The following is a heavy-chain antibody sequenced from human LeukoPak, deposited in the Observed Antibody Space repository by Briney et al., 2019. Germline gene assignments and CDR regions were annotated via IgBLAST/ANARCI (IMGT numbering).Heavy chain of an antibody. D-gene: IGHD4-11*01. Sequence: SETLSLTCAVYGGSFSGYYWSWIRQPPGKGLEWIGEINHSGSTNYNPSLKSRVTMSVDTSKNQFSLKLSSVTAADTAVYYCARVRRTTVTSYLDYWGQGTLVTVSS. V-gene: IGHV4-34*01. CDR3: ARVRRTTVTSYLDY. CDR2: INHSGST. CDR1: GGSFSGYY. J-gene: IGHJ4*02.